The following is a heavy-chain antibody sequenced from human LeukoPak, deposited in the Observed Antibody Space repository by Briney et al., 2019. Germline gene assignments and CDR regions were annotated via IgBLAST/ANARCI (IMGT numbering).Heavy chain of an antibody. CDR2: INPSGGST. CDR3: ARDGDYHGNSVLSDY. J-gene: IGHJ4*02. CDR1: GYTFTNYF. Sequence: ASVKVSCKTSGYTFTNYFIHWVRQAPGQGLEWMGIINPSGGSTTFSPKFQGRITLTRDTSTNTVYLDLSSLRSEDTAVYYCARDGDYHGNSVLSDYWGQGTQVTVSS. D-gene: IGHD4-23*01. V-gene: IGHV1-46*01.